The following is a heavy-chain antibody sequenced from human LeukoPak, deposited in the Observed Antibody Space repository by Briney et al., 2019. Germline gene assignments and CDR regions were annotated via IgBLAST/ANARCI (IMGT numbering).Heavy chain of an antibody. D-gene: IGHD3-22*01. Sequence: ASVKVSCKASGGTFISYAISWVRQAPGQGLEWMGGIIPIFGTANYAQKFQGRVTITADESTSTAYMELSSLRSEDTAVYYCARVGSVDTSGYYDYWGQGTLVTVSS. J-gene: IGHJ4*02. CDR1: GGTFISYA. V-gene: IGHV1-69*13. CDR2: IIPIFGTA. CDR3: ARVGSVDTSGYYDY.